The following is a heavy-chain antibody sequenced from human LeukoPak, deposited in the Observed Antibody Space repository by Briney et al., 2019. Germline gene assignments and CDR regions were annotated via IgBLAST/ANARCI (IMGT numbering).Heavy chain of an antibody. Sequence: KTSETLSLTCTVSGGSISGYYWSWIRQPPGKGLEWIGYIYYSGTTSYNPSLKSRVTMSVDTSKNQLSLKPTSVTAADTAVYYCARMGAIAGASANPDHWGQGTLVTVSS. V-gene: IGHV4-59*01. CDR3: ARMGAIAGASANPDH. D-gene: IGHD4/OR15-4a*01. CDR1: GGSISGYY. CDR2: IYYSGTT. J-gene: IGHJ4*02.